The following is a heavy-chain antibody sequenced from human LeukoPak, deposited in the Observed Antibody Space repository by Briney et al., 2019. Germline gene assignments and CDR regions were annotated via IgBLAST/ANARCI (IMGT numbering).Heavy chain of an antibody. Sequence: PGGSLRLSCAASGFTFSSYSMNWVRQAPGKGLEWISYISSSSTTIYYADSVKGRFTISRDNAKNSLYLQMNSLRDEDTAVYYCARARAAVGLNWLDPWGQGTLVTVSS. D-gene: IGHD6-13*01. CDR3: ARARAAVGLNWLDP. CDR1: GFTFSSYS. V-gene: IGHV3-48*02. CDR2: ISSSSTTI. J-gene: IGHJ5*02.